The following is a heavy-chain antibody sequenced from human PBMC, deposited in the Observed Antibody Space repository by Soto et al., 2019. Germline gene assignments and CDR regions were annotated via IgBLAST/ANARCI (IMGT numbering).Heavy chain of an antibody. CDR1: GFTFSSYA. Sequence: PGGSLRLSCAASGFTFSSYAMSWVRQAPGRGLEWVSVISGSGGSTYYADSVKGRFTISRDNSKNTLYLQMNSLRAEDTAVYYCAKDKLPRYALPNWFDPWGQGTLVTVSS. D-gene: IGHD2-2*01. V-gene: IGHV3-23*01. CDR3: AKDKLPRYALPNWFDP. J-gene: IGHJ5*02. CDR2: ISGSGGST.